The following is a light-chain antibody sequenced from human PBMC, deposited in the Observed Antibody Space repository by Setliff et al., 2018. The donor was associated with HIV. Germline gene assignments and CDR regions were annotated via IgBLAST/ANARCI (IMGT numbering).Light chain of an antibody. CDR1: SSDVGAYNY. CDR3: NSYINTSPPAHV. CDR2: DVN. V-gene: IGLV2-8*01. J-gene: IGLJ1*01. Sequence: QSALTQPPSASGSPGQSVTISCTRTSSDVGAYNYVSWYQQHPGKAPKLMIYDVNKRPSGVPDRFSGFKSGNTASLTISGLQAEAEADYYCNSYINTSPPAHVFGTGTKVTVL.